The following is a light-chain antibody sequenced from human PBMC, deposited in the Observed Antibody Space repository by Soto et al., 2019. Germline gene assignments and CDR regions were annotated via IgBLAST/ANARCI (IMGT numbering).Light chain of an antibody. V-gene: IGLV2-14*01. Sequence: QSVLTQPASVSGSPGQSITISFTGTSSDLGAYDYVSWYQQHPGEAPTLLIYEVTNRPSGVSNRFSASKSGNTASLTISGLQAEDEAEYFCSSYTTSYSYVFGTGTKVTVL. J-gene: IGLJ1*01. CDR1: SSDLGAYDY. CDR3: SSYTTSYSYV. CDR2: EVT.